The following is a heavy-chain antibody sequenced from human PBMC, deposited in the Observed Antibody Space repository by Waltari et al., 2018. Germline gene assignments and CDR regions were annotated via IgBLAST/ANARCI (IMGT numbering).Heavy chain of an antibody. CDR3: ARHEYSTTWGGLD. D-gene: IGHD6-13*01. CDR1: GGSINSYY. Sequence: QVQLQESGPGLVKPSETLSLTCTVSGGSINSYYWSWIRQPPGKELEWIAYIYYSGSTNYNPSLKSRVTISVDTSKNQFSLKLSSVTAADTAIYYCARHEYSTTWGGLDWGQGTLVTVSS. V-gene: IGHV4-59*08. J-gene: IGHJ4*02. CDR2: IYYSGST.